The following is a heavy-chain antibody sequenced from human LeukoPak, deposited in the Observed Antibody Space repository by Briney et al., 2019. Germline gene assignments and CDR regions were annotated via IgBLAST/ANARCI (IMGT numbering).Heavy chain of an antibody. CDR1: GFTFSSNA. CDR2: ISGSGGST. CDR3: AKVPVRDIMLYFNY. J-gene: IGHJ4*02. V-gene: IGHV3-23*01. Sequence: GGSLSFSCAASGFTFSSNAMSRVRHAPGKGLEGVSAISGSGGSTYYADTVKGRFTISRDNSKNTLYLQMDSLRAESTHVYYFAKVPVRDIMLYFNYWREGTLVTVSS. D-gene: IGHD5/OR15-5a*01.